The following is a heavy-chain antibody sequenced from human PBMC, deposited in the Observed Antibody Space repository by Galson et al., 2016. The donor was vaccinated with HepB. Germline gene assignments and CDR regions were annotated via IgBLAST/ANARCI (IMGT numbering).Heavy chain of an antibody. J-gene: IGHJ6*04. V-gene: IGHV3-23*01. CDR2: ISRSGDST. CDR1: GFTFRNYG. D-gene: IGHD2-2*01. CDR3: VQGSTAPAV. Sequence: LRLSCAASGFTFRNYGMTWVRQAPGKGLEVVSSISRSGDSTDYADSVKGRFTISRDNSKNTLSLQMNSLTADDTAIYYCVQGSTAPAVWGKGTTVTVPS.